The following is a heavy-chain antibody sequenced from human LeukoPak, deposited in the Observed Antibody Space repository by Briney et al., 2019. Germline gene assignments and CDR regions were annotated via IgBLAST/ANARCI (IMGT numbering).Heavy chain of an antibody. CDR1: GFTFSSYG. D-gene: IGHD3-16*01. CDR3: AKGKTGMITGPFDY. Sequence: QPGGSLRLSCAASGFTFSSYGMHWVRQAPGKGLEWVAFIRYDGSNKYYADSVKGRFTISRDSSKNTLYLQMNSLRAEDTAVYYCAKGKTGMITGPFDYWGQGTLVTVSS. V-gene: IGHV3-30*02. CDR2: IRYDGSNK. J-gene: IGHJ4*02.